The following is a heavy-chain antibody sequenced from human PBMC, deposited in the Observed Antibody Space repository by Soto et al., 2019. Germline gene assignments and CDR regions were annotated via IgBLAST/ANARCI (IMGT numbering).Heavy chain of an antibody. J-gene: IGHJ4*02. CDR3: ARPPYEGYCTGGVCHRFDD. CDR2: ISYDGSDK. Sequence: QEQLVESGGGVVQPGGSLRQSCAASGFTFSRYAMHWVRQAPGEGLEWVAFISYDGSDKYYADSVKGRFTISRDDSKNTLYLQMTSLRAEDTAVYYCARPPYEGYCTGGVCHRFDDWGPGALVIVSS. D-gene: IGHD2-8*02. V-gene: IGHV3-30*01. CDR1: GFTFSRYA.